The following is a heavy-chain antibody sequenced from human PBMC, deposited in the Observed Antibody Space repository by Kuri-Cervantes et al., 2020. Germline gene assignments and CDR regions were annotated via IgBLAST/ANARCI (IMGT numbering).Heavy chain of an antibody. Sequence: GESLKISCAASGFTFSSYAMHWVRQAPGKGLEWVAVISYDGSNKYYADSVKGRFTISRDNSKNTLYLQMNSLRAEDTAVYYCARVIAARRRYYYYGMDVWGQGTTVTVSS. CDR1: GFTFSSYA. J-gene: IGHJ6*02. V-gene: IGHV3-30-3*01. D-gene: IGHD6-6*01. CDR2: ISYDGSNK. CDR3: ARVIAARRRYYYYGMDV.